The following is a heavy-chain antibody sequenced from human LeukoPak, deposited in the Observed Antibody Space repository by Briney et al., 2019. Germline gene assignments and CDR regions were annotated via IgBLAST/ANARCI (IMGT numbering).Heavy chain of an antibody. CDR3: ASAASYYYMDV. D-gene: IGHD6-25*01. CDR2: IYHSGST. Sequence: PSETLSLTCTVSGYSISSGYYWGWIRQPPGKGLEWIGSIYHSGSTYYNPSLKSRVTISVDTSKNQFSLKLSSVTAADTAVYYCASAASYYYMDVWGKGTTVTVSS. V-gene: IGHV4-38-2*02. J-gene: IGHJ6*03. CDR1: GYSISSGYY.